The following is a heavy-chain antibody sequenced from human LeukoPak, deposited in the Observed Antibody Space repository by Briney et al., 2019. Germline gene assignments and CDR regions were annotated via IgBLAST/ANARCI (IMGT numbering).Heavy chain of an antibody. CDR1: GFTFSSYA. J-gene: IGHJ4*02. CDR2: NSGGGGST. CDR3: AKQWSIVGATPDYFDY. Sequence: GGSLRLSCAASGFTFSSYAMSWVRQAPGKGLEWVSANSGGGGSTYYADSVKGRFTISRDNSKNTLYLQMNSLRAEDTAVYYCAKQWSIVGATPDYFDYWGQGTLVTVSS. D-gene: IGHD1-26*01. V-gene: IGHV3-23*01.